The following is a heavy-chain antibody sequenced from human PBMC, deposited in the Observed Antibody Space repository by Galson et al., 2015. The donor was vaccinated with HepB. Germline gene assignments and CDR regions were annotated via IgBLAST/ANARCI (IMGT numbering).Heavy chain of an antibody. CDR3: TRGYSSSPFF. CDR1: GFTFSGSA. J-gene: IGHJ4*02. Sequence: SLRLSCAASGFTFSGSAMHWVRQASGKGLEWVGRIRSKANSYATAYAASVKGRFTISRDDSKNTAYLQMNSLRTEDTAVYYCTRGYSSSPFFWGQGTLVTVSS. CDR2: IRSKANSYAT. V-gene: IGHV3-73*01. D-gene: IGHD6-13*01.